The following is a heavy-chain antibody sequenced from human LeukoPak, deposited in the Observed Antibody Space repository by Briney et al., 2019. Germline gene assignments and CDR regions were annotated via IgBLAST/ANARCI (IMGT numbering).Heavy chain of an antibody. CDR2: INQDGSEK. D-gene: IGHD4-23*01. CDR1: GFTLDNYW. Sequence: GGSLRLSCAVSGFTLDNYWMSWVRQAPGKVPEWVANINQDGSEKNYLDSVKGRFTISRDNAKNSLYLQMNSLRAEDTAVYVCKRDGGGWFDSWGQGTLVTVSS. J-gene: IGHJ5*01. CDR3: KRDGGGWFDS. V-gene: IGHV3-7*01.